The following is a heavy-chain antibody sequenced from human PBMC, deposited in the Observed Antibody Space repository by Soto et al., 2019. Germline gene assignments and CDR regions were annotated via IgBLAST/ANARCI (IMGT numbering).Heavy chain of an antibody. CDR2: IKQDGSEK. Sequence: EVQLVESGGGLVQPGGSLRLSCAASGFTFSSYWMSWVRQAQGKGLEWVANIKQDGSEKYYVDSVKGRFTISRDNAKNSLYLQMNSLRAEDTAVYYCAREGGIAVAGTDFDYWGQGTLVTVSS. CDR1: GFTFSSYW. CDR3: AREGGIAVAGTDFDY. D-gene: IGHD6-19*01. V-gene: IGHV3-7*01. J-gene: IGHJ4*02.